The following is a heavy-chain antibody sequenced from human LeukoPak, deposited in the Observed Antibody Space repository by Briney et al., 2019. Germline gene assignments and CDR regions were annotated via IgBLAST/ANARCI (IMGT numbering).Heavy chain of an antibody. J-gene: IGHJ4*02. D-gene: IGHD5-12*01. V-gene: IGHV3-30*04. CDR1: GFTFSSYA. CDR2: ISYDGSNK. CDR3: AKVGGGYAND. Sequence: GGSLRLSCAASGFTFSSYAMHWVRQAPGKGLEWVAVISYDGSNKYYADSVKGRFTISRDNSKNTLYLQMNSLRAEDTAVYYCAKVGGGYANDWGQGTLVTVSS.